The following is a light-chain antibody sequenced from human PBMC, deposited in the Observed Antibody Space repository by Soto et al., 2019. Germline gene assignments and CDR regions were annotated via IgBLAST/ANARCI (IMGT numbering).Light chain of an antibody. J-gene: IGKJ2*01. CDR1: QSIDTA. V-gene: IGKV1-5*03. Sequence: DIQITQSPSTLPASVGHRVTITCRASQSIDTAWACYQQKSGKAPNVLIHRVTNLESGGPSRVSGSGSGTEFTPAISSLQTEDFAAYYGQQYGPALTFGQGTKLELK. CDR2: RVT. CDR3: QQYGPALT.